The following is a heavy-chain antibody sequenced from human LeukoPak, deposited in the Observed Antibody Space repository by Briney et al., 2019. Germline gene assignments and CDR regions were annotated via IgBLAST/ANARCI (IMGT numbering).Heavy chain of an antibody. J-gene: IGHJ5*02. CDR1: GGSISSCY. CDR3: ARLPWRYYYDSSGYYPSDWFDP. CDR2: INYSGST. Sequence: SETLSLTCTVYGGSISSCYWSWIRQPPGKGLEWIGYINYSGSTNYNPSLKSRVTISVDTSKNQFSLKLSSVTAADTAVYYCARLPWRYYYDSSGYYPSDWFDPWGQGTLVTVSS. V-gene: IGHV4-59*08. D-gene: IGHD3-22*01.